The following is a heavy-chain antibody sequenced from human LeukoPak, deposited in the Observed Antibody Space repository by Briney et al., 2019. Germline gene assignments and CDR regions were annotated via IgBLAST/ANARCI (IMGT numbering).Heavy chain of an antibody. V-gene: IGHV3-30*02. CDR3: AKGGGGVLAS. J-gene: IGHJ4*02. D-gene: IGHD3-16*01. Sequence: GGSLRLSCAASGFIFSSYGLHWVRQAPGKGLEWVAFIRYDGSNKYYADSVKGRFTISRDNSKNTLFLQMNSLKADDTAVYYCAKGGGGVLASWGQGTLVTVSS. CDR1: GFIFSSYG. CDR2: IRYDGSNK.